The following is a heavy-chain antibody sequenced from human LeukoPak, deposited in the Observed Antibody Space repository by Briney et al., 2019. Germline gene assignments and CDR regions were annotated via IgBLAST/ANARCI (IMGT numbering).Heavy chain of an antibody. Sequence: SVKVSCKASGGTFSSYAISWVRQAPGQGLEWMGGIIPIFGTANYAQKFQGRVTITADESTSTAHMELSSLRSEDTAVYYCWGGGWKKPFDYWGQGTLVTVSS. J-gene: IGHJ4*02. CDR1: GGTFSSYA. CDR3: WGGGWKKPFDY. D-gene: IGHD2-21*01. V-gene: IGHV1-69*13. CDR2: IIPIFGTA.